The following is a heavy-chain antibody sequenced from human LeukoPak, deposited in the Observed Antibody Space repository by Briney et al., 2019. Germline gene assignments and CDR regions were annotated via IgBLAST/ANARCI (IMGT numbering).Heavy chain of an antibody. V-gene: IGHV4-30-4*07. CDR3: ARARYSYGPYFDY. CDR1: GGSISSGGYS. J-gene: IGHJ4*02. D-gene: IGHD5-18*01. Sequence: SQTLSLTCAVSGGSISSGGYSWSWIRQPPGKGLEWIGYIYYSGSTNYNPSLKSRVTISVDTSKNQFSLKLSSVTAADTAVYYCARARYSYGPYFDYWGQGTLVTVSS. CDR2: IYYSGST.